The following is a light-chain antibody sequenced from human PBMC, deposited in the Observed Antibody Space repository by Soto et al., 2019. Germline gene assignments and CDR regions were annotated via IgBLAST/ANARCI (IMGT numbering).Light chain of an antibody. CDR3: QQSGSSFYT. V-gene: IGKV3-20*01. Sequence: EIVLTQSPGTLSLSPGERATLSCRASQSVSSAYLAWYQQIPGQAPRLLIYGASSRPTGIPDRFSGSGSGTDFTLTISGLEPEDVAVYYCQQSGSSFYTFGQGTKLEIK. CDR1: QSVSSAY. J-gene: IGKJ2*01. CDR2: GAS.